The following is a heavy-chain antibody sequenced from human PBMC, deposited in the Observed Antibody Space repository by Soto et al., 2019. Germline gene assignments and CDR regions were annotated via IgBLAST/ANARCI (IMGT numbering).Heavy chain of an antibody. CDR1: GGSISSSSYY. Sequence: QLQLQESGPGLVKPSETLSLTCTVSGGSISSSSYYWGWIRQPPGKGLEWIGSIYYSGSTYSNPSLKSRVTISVDTSKNQFSLKLSSVTAADTAVYYCATAEAGPQFDYWGQGTLVTVSS. J-gene: IGHJ4*02. CDR3: ATAEAGPQFDY. V-gene: IGHV4-39*01. D-gene: IGHD6-19*01. CDR2: IYYSGST.